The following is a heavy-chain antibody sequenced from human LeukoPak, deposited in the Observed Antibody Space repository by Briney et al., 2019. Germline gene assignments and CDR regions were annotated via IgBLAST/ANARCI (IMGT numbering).Heavy chain of an antibody. V-gene: IGHV1-18*01. CDR1: GYTFTTYD. CDR2: ISPDNGKT. D-gene: IGHD2-15*01. J-gene: IGHJ4*02. CDR3: ARNKDSLHY. Sequence: ASVKVSCKASGYTFTTYDIIWVRQAPGQGLEWMGGISPDNGKTTYSQNFQGRVTMTTDTSTSTAYMELRSLRSDDTAVYYCARNKDSLHYWGQGALVTVSS.